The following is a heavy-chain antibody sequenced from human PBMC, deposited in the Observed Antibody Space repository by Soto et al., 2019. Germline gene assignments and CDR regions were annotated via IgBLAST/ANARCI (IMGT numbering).Heavy chain of an antibody. V-gene: IGHV1-69*13. CDR2: IIPIFGTA. Sequence: SVKVSCKASGGTFSSYAISWVRQAPGQGLEWMGGIIPIFGTANYAQKFQGRVTITADESTSTAYMELSSLRSEDTAAYYCARSQQLVTFDYYYYGMDVWGQGTTVTVSS. D-gene: IGHD6-13*01. CDR3: ARSQQLVTFDYYYYGMDV. J-gene: IGHJ6*02. CDR1: GGTFSSYA.